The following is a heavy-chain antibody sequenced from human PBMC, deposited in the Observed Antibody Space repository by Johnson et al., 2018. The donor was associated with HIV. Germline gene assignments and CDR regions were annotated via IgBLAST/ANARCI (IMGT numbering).Heavy chain of an antibody. CDR2: IYSGGST. V-gene: IGHV3-53*01. D-gene: IGHD4-17*01. CDR3: ARDATPWGGDYVGYAFDL. J-gene: IGHJ3*01. CDR1: GFTVSSNY. Sequence: VQLVESGGGLIQPGGSLRLSCAASGFTVSSNYMSWVRQAPGKGLEWVSVIYSGGSTGYADSVKGRFTISRDNAKKSLYLQMNSLTVDDTAIYYCARDATPWGGDYVGYAFDLWGQGTNVIVSS.